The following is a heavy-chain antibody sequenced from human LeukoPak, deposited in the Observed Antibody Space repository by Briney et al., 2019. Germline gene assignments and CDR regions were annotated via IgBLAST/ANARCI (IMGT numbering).Heavy chain of an antibody. V-gene: IGHV3-48*03. CDR1: GFTFSSYE. J-gene: IGHJ3*02. CDR2: ISSSGSTI. Sequence: PGGSLRLSCVASGFTFSSYEMNWVRQAPGKGLEWVSYISSSGSTIYYADSVKGRFTISRDNSKNTLYLQMNSLRVEDTAVYYCARGLFLSGYLDAFDIWGQGTVVTVSS. D-gene: IGHD3-22*01. CDR3: ARGLFLSGYLDAFDI.